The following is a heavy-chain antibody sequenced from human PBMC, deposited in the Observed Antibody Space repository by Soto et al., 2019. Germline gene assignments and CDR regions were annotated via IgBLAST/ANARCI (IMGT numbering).Heavy chain of an antibody. CDR1: GFTFSSYW. CDR2: INSDGSST. Sequence: EVQLVESGGGLVQPGGSLRLSCAASGFTFSSYWMHWVRQAPGKGLVWVSRINSDGSSTYYADSVKGRFTISRDNAKNTLYLQMNSLRAEDTAVYYCARGRGRSYYSDAFDIWGQGTIVTVSS. J-gene: IGHJ3*02. V-gene: IGHV3-74*01. D-gene: IGHD1-26*01. CDR3: ARGRGRSYYSDAFDI.